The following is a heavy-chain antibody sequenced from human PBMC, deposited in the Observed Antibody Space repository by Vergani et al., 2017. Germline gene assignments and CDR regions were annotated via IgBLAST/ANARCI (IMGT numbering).Heavy chain of an antibody. CDR1: GYSFTSYW. J-gene: IGHJ6*03. CDR2: IYPGDSDT. Sequence: EVQLVQSGAEVKKPGESLKISCKGSGYSFTSYWIGWVRQMPGKGLEWMGIIYPGDSDTRYRPSFQGQVTISADKSISTAYLQWSSLKASDTAMYYCARQVPGTHYYYYMDVWGKGTTVTVSS. CDR3: ARQVPGTHYYYYMDV. D-gene: IGHD1-14*01. V-gene: IGHV5-51*01.